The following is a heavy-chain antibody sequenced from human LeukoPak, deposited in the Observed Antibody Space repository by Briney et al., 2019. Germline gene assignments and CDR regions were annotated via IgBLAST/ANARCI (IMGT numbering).Heavy chain of an antibody. D-gene: IGHD3-10*01. CDR2: INPDSGDT. CDR3: ARKSGVGTDYYYYMDV. Sequence: ASVKVSCKASGYIFTGYYLHWVRQAPGQGLESMGWINPDSGDTNFAQKFQGRVSMTRGTSISTAYMELSSLRSEDTAVYYCARKSGVGTDYYYYMDVWGKGTTVTISS. J-gene: IGHJ6*03. CDR1: GYIFTGYY. V-gene: IGHV1-2*02.